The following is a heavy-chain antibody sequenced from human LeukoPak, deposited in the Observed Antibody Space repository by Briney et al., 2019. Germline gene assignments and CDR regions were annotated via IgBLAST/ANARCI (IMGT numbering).Heavy chain of an antibody. V-gene: IGHV3-23*01. D-gene: IGHD4-17*01. CDR3: AKERQTGDYFTSDY. CDR2: INGRGIT. Sequence: PGGSLRLSCTASGFTFSSYTMSWVRQAPGEGLEWLSAINGRGITYYAGSVKGRFTISRDNSENTLYLQMNSLTVDETAVYFCAKERQTGDYFTSDYWGQGTLVTVSS. J-gene: IGHJ4*02. CDR1: GFTFSSYT.